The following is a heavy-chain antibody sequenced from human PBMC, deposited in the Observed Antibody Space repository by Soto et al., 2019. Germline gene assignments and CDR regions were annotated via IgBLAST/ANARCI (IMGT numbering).Heavy chain of an antibody. D-gene: IGHD4-4*01. J-gene: IGHJ4*02. CDR1: GYTFTSYG. CDR3: ARYDYNGYYFDY. V-gene: IGHV1-18*01. CDR2: ISAYNGNT. Sequence: ASVKVSCKASGYTFTSYGISWVRQAPGQGLEWMGWISAYNGNTNYAQKIQGRVTMTRDTSTTTVYMELSSLRSEDTAVYYCARYDYNGYYFDYWGQGTLVTVSS.